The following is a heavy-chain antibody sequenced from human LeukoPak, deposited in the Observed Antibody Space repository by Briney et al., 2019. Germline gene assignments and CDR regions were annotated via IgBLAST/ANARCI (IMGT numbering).Heavy chain of an antibody. Sequence: ASVKVSCKASGYTLRNYDISWVRQAPGQGLEWMGWISVYNGNTNYAEKFQGRVTMTTDTSTSTAYMELRSLKSDDTAMYYCARVDAGNYYGHDFWGQGTLVTVTS. CDR3: ARVDAGNYYGHDF. D-gene: IGHD1-26*01. CDR1: GYTLRNYD. V-gene: IGHV1-18*01. J-gene: IGHJ4*02. CDR2: ISVYNGNT.